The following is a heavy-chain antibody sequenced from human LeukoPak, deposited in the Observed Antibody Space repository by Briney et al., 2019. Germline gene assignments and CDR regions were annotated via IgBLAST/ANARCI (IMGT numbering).Heavy chain of an antibody. Sequence: PGGSLRLSCATSGFSFSSYVIHWVRQAPGKRLEWVAVLWYDGIKEYYADSVKGRFTISRDTSKPTLYLQMESLRSEDTAVYYCARVPTVSTWYFDFWGRGTLVTVSS. CDR3: ARVPTVSTWYFDF. D-gene: IGHD5/OR15-5a*01. V-gene: IGHV3-33*01. CDR2: LWYDGIKE. CDR1: GFSFSSYV. J-gene: IGHJ4*02.